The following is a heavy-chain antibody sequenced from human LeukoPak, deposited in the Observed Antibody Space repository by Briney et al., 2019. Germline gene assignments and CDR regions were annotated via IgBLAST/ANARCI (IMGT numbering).Heavy chain of an antibody. CDR1: GFTFSNYW. D-gene: IGHD3-16*01. Sequence: PGGSLRLSCAASGFTFSNYWMHWVRQAPGKGLEWVSRINEYGTTITYADSVKGRFTISRENARSTLFLQMNSLTPEDTAVYYCVRDLILVWTPGDDFDHWGQGTLVTVSS. CDR2: INEYGTTI. J-gene: IGHJ4*02. CDR3: VRDLILVWTPGDDFDH. V-gene: IGHV3-74*01.